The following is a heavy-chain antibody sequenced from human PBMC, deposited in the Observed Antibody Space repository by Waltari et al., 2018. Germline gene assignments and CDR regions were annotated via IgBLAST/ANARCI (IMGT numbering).Heavy chain of an antibody. J-gene: IGHJ4*02. CDR3: ASISSSWYSLDY. V-gene: IGHV4-31*03. CDR2: IYYSGST. CDR1: GASISTGGYY. D-gene: IGHD6-13*01. Sequence: QVQLQESGPGLVKPSQTLSLTCSVSGASISTGGYYWIWIRQHPGKGLEWIGYIYYSGSTYYNPSLKSRVTISVDTSKNQFSLKLSSVTAADTAVYYCASISSSWYSLDYWGQGTLVTVSS.